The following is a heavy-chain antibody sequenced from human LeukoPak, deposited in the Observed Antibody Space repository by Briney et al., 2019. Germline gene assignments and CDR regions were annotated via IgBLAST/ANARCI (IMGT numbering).Heavy chain of an antibody. CDR1: GASISGSY. J-gene: IGHJ4*02. Sequence: PSETLSLTCTVSGASISGSYWSWIRQPPGKGLEWIGYISVSGFGKDSPSLKSRVNVSLDAPKSQFSLDLRSVTAADTAVYYCARAGSSSWHTLAAADWGQGILVTVSS. V-gene: IGHV4-59*01. CDR3: ARAGSSSWHTLAAAD. D-gene: IGHD6-13*01. CDR2: ISVSGFG.